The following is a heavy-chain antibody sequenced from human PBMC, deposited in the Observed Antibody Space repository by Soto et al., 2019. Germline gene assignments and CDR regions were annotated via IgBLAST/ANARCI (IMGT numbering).Heavy chain of an antibody. CDR3: ARDREAGYNFYYGMDV. V-gene: IGHV4-4*07. CDR1: GAYINTYS. D-gene: IGHD6-19*01. J-gene: IGHJ6*02. CDR2: IYTSASI. Sequence: SETLSLTCSVSGAYINTYSCTWIRQPSFKGLEWIGRIYTSASINYNPSLKGRVTLSVDTSTNQVSLRLASVTAADTAIYYCARDREAGYNFYYGMDVWGQGTTVTVSS.